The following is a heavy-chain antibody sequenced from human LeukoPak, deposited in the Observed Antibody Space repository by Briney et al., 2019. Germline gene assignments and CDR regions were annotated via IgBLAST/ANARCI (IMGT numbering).Heavy chain of an antibody. CDR3: ARGLWFGELLYSRGGIDF. CDR2: ISNDGSQR. Sequence: PGGSLRLSCAASGFTFSNYAMHWVRQAPGNGPEWVAFISNDGSQRFDADSVKGRFTISRDNSKNTLYLQVNSLRLDDAAVYYCARGLWFGELLYSRGGIDFWGQGTLVTVSS. J-gene: IGHJ4*02. V-gene: IGHV3-30*04. CDR1: GFTFSNYA. D-gene: IGHD3-10*01.